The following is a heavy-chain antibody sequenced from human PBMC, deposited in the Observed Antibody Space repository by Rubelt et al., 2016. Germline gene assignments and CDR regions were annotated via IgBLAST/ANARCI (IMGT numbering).Heavy chain of an antibody. J-gene: IGHJ4*02. CDR1: GFTFSSYA. V-gene: IGHV3-30*04. CDR3: AREITPADLD. CDR2: ISYDGSNK. D-gene: IGHD2-2*01. Sequence: QVQLVESGGGVVQPGRSLRLSCAASGFTFSSYAMHWVRQAPGKGLEWVAVISYDGSNKYYAGSVKGRLTIARDNSKNTLYLQRNSLRAEDTAVYYCAREITPADLDWGQGTLVTVSS.